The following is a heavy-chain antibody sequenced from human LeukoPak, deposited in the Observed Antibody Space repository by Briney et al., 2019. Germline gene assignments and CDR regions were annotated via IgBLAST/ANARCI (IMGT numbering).Heavy chain of an antibody. CDR2: IQSKAEGETT. CDR1: GFTFSNAW. Sequence: PGGSLRLSCAASGFTFSNAWMNWVRQAPGKGLEWVGRIQSKAEGETTDYAAAVKGRFSISRDDSKNTLYLQMNSLRAEDTAVYYCARDSHGDYASDYWGQGTLVTVSS. CDR3: ARDSHGDYASDY. V-gene: IGHV3-15*07. D-gene: IGHD4-17*01. J-gene: IGHJ4*02.